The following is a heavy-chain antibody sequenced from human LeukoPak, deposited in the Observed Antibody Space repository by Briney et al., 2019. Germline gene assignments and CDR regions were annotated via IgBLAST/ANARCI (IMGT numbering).Heavy chain of an antibody. J-gene: IGHJ4*02. CDR1: GYTFTGYY. V-gene: IGHV1-2*02. CDR2: INPNSGGT. D-gene: IGHD3-10*01. Sequence: GASVKVSCKASGYTFTGYYMHWVRQAPGQRLEWMGWINPNSGGTNYAEKFRGSVTMTRDTTLSTGYMELSRLRSDDTAVYYCARATKGKGDVILFDYWGQGTLVTVSS. CDR3: ARATKGKGDVILFDY.